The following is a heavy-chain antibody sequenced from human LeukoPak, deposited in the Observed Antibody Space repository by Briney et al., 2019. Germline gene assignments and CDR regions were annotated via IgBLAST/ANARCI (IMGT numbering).Heavy chain of an antibody. CDR1: GGSISSYY. Sequence: PSETLSLTCTVSGGSISSYYWSWIRQPPGKGLEWIGYIYYSGSTNYNPSLKSRVTISVDTSKNQFSLKLSSVTAADTAVYYCARVRSSGGSAFDIWGQGTMVTVSS. D-gene: IGHD6-19*01. CDR2: IYYSGST. J-gene: IGHJ3*02. CDR3: ARVRSSGGSAFDI. V-gene: IGHV4-59*01.